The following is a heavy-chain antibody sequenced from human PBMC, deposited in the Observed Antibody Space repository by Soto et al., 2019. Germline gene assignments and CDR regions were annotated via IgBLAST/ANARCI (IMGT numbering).Heavy chain of an antibody. V-gene: IGHV3-73*01. CDR3: AKDPNLRWFGTHYFDY. Sequence: GGSLRLSCAASGFTFSGSAMHWVRQASGKGLEWVGRIRSKPNNYATAYAASVKGRFSISRDDSKNTAYLQMNSLKTEDTAVYYCAKDPNLRWFGTHYFDYWGQGTLVTVSS. D-gene: IGHD3-10*01. J-gene: IGHJ4*02. CDR1: GFTFSGSA. CDR2: IRSKPNNYAT.